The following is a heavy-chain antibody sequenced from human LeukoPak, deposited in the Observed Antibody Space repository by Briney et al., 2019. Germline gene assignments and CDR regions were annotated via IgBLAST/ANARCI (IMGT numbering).Heavy chain of an antibody. D-gene: IGHD2-2*01. CDR1: GFTFSSYW. CDR2: INSDGSST. J-gene: IGHJ3*02. CDR3: AKGATSCSSTSCPDAFDI. V-gene: IGHV3-74*01. Sequence: GGSLRLSCAASGFTFSSYWMHWVRQAPGKGLVWVSRINSDGSSTSYADSVKGRFTISRDNSKNTLYLQMNSLRAEDTAVYYCAKGATSCSSTSCPDAFDIWGQGTMVTVSS.